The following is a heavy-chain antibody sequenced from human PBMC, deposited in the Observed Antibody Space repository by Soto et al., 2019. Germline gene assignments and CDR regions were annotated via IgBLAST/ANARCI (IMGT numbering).Heavy chain of an antibody. CDR3: ARIGFWSGSHWFDP. Sequence: PGGSLRLSCAAPGFTVSSNYMSWVRQAPGKGLEWVSVIYSGGSTYYADSVKGRFTISRDNTKNTLYLQMNSLRAEDTAVYYCARIGFWSGSHWFDPWGQGTLVTVSS. CDR2: IYSGGST. V-gene: IGHV3-53*01. D-gene: IGHD3-3*01. CDR1: GFTVSSNY. J-gene: IGHJ5*02.